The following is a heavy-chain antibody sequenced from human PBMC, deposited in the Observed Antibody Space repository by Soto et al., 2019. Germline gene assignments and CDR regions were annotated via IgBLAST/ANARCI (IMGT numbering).Heavy chain of an antibody. Sequence: QVQLVQSGAEVKKPGSSVKVSCKASGGTFSSYAISWVRQAPGQGLEWMGGIIPIFGTANYAQKFQGRVTITADESTSQAYMELSSLSSEDTAVYYWARDSGYYDFWSCYYKGGGYYYYYGMDVWGQGTTVTVSS. D-gene: IGHD3-3*01. V-gene: IGHV1-69*01. CDR3: ARDSGYYDFWSCYYKGGGYYYYYGMDV. CDR2: IIPIFGTA. J-gene: IGHJ6*02. CDR1: GGTFSSYA.